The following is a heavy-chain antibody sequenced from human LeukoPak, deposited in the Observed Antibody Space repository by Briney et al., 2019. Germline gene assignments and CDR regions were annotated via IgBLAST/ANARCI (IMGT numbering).Heavy chain of an antibody. V-gene: IGHV3-21*01. CDR1: GFTFSSYS. CDR2: ISSSSSYI. Sequence: GGSLRLSCAASGFTFSSYSMNWVRQAPGKGLEWVSSISSSSSYIYYADSVKGRFTISRDNAKNSLYLQMNSLRAEDTAVYYCARSGSGYYYAYYWGQGTLVTVSS. J-gene: IGHJ4*02. D-gene: IGHD3-22*01. CDR3: ARSGSGYYYAYY.